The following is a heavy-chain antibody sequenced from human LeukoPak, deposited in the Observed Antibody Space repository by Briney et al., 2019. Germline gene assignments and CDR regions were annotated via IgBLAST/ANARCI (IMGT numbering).Heavy chain of an antibody. D-gene: IGHD3-16*01. Sequence: GGSLRLSCASSGFTFTTYSMNWVRQAPGRGLEWLSYIRSSGTTTYYADSVKGRFTTSRDNSKNTLYLQMNSLRAEDTAVYYCANFGSTWDYWGQGTLVTVSS. CDR3: ANFGSTWDY. CDR1: GFTFTTYS. J-gene: IGHJ4*02. CDR2: IRSSGTTT. V-gene: IGHV3-48*01.